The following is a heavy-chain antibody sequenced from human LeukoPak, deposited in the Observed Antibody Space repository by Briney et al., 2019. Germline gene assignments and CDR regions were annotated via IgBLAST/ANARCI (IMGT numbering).Heavy chain of an antibody. D-gene: IGHD6-19*01. CDR3: ARGVGGTYYYDY. Sequence: PSETLSLICTVSGGSISSGVYYWSWIRQPAGKGLEWIGRMYTSGSTNYSPSLKSRVTISVDTSKNQFSLKLSSVTAADAAVYYCARGVGGTYYYDYWGQGTLVTVSS. CDR2: MYTSGST. J-gene: IGHJ4*02. V-gene: IGHV4-61*02. CDR1: GGSISSGVYY.